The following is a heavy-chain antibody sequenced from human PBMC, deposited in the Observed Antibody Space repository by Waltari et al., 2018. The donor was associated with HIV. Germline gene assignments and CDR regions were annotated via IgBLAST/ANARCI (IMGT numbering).Heavy chain of an antibody. CDR1: GFTFSSYS. D-gene: IGHD2-2*03. J-gene: IGHJ6*02. CDR3: ARDGYCSSTSCYLGLYYYGMDV. CDR2: ISSSSSTI. V-gene: IGHV3-48*01. Sequence: EVQLVESGGGMVQPGGSLRFSCAASGFTFSSYSMNWVRQAPGMGLAGVSYISSSSSTIYDADSVKGRFTISRDNAKNSLYLQMNSLRAEDTAVYYCARDGYCSSTSCYLGLYYYGMDVWGQGTTVTVSS.